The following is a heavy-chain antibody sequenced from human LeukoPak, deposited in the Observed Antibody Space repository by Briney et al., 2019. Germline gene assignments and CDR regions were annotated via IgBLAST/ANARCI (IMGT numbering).Heavy chain of an antibody. CDR1: GFTFSSYA. D-gene: IGHD5-18*01. CDR2: ISGSSGST. J-gene: IGHJ4*02. Sequence: GGSLRLSCAASGFTFSSYAMSWVRQAPGKGLEWVSAISGSSGSTYYADSVKGRFTISRDNSKNTLYLQMNSLRAEDTAVYYCAKEGYSYGLTPPVDYWGQGTLVTVSS. CDR3: AKEGYSYGLTPPVDY. V-gene: IGHV3-23*01.